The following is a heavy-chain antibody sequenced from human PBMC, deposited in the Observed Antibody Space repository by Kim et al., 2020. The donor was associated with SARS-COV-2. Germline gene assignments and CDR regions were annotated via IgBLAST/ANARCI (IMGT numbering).Heavy chain of an antibody. J-gene: IGHJ6*02. V-gene: IGHV1-18*01. CDR3: ARLPAYGSGAYYYYGMDV. D-gene: IGHD3-10*01. Sequence: ASVKVSCKASGYTFTSYGISWVRQAPGQGLEWMGWISAYNGNTNYAQKLQGRVTMTTDTSTSTAYMELRSLRSDDTAVYYCARLPAYGSGAYYYYGMDVWGQGTTVTVSS. CDR1: GYTFTSYG. CDR2: ISAYNGNT.